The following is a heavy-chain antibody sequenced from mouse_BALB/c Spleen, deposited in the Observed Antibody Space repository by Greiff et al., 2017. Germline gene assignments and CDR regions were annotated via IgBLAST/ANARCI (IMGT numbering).Heavy chain of an antibody. V-gene: IGHV3-8*02. Sequence: EVHLVESGPSLVKPSQTLSLTCSVTGDSITSGYWNWIRKFPGNKLEYMGYISYSGSTYYNPSLKSRISITRDTSKNQYYLQLNSVTTEDTATYYCARSNWDGYYFDYWGQGTTLTVSS. D-gene: IGHD4-1*01. J-gene: IGHJ2*01. CDR2: ISYSGST. CDR3: ARSNWDGYYFDY. CDR1: GDSITSGY.